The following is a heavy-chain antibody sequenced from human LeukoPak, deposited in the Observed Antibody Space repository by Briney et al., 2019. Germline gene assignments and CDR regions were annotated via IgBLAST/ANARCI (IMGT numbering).Heavy chain of an antibody. CDR2: TYYRSRWYN. J-gene: IGHJ6*02. CDR3: ARDRDLGNYYDGMVV. CDR1: GDSVSTNSAA. V-gene: IGHV6-1*01. Sequence: SQTLSLTCAISGDSVSTNSAAWSWIRQSPSRGLEWLGRTYYRSRWYNDYAVSVKSRIIIKSDTSKNQFSLQLNSVTPEDTAVYYCARDRDLGNYYDGMVVWGQGTTVTVSS. D-gene: IGHD7-27*01.